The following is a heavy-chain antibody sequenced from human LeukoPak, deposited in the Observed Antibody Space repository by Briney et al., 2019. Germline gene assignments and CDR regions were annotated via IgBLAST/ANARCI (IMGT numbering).Heavy chain of an antibody. J-gene: IGHJ6*03. CDR3: ARLQTYWVYYMDV. D-gene: IGHD2-8*02. Sequence: GGSLRLSCAASGFTFSSYAMHWVRQAPGTGLEWVSAISGSGDSTSYADSVKGRFTISRDNSKNTLYLQMNSLRAEDTAVYFCARLQTYWVYYMDVWGKGTTVTVSS. CDR1: GFTFSSYA. CDR2: ISGSGDST. V-gene: IGHV3-23*01.